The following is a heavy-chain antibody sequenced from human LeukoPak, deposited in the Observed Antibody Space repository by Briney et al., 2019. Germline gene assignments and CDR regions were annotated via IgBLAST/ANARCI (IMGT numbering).Heavy chain of an antibody. Sequence: ASVKVSCKASGYTFTSYALNWVRQAPGQGLEWMGWMNTNTGNPTYAQGFTRRFVFSLDTSVSTTFLQISSLKAEDTAVYYCARSSSWYGLNAFDMWGQGTMVTVSS. D-gene: IGHD6-13*01. CDR3: ARSSSWYGLNAFDM. CDR2: MNTNTGNP. V-gene: IGHV7-4-1*02. CDR1: GYTFTSYA. J-gene: IGHJ3*02.